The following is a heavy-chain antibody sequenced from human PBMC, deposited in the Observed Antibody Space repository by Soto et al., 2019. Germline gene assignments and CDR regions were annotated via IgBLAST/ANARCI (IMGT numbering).Heavy chain of an antibody. CDR1: GFTFSSYW. J-gene: IGHJ4*02. D-gene: IGHD1-26*01. V-gene: IGHV3-74*01. CDR2: INSAGSST. CDR3: ATIVGPTFDTFDS. Sequence: GGSLRLSCAASGFTFSSYWMHWVRQAPGKGLVWVSRINSAGSSTGYADSVKGRFTISRDNAKNTLYLQMKSLRAEDTAVYYCATIVGPTFDTFDSWGQGTLVTVSS.